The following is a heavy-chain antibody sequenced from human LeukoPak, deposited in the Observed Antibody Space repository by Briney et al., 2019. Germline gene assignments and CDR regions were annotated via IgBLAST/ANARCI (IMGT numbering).Heavy chain of an antibody. V-gene: IGHV4-39*01. CDR3: ARHSRYYGSGSYFDY. D-gene: IGHD3-10*01. Sequence: SETLSLTCTVSGGSISSSSYYWNWIRQPPGKGLEWIGNIYHSGSTYYNPSLKSRVTISVDTSKNQLSLKLSSVTAADTAVYYCARHSRYYGSGSYFDYWGQGTLVTVSS. J-gene: IGHJ4*02. CDR1: GGSISSSSYY. CDR2: IYHSGST.